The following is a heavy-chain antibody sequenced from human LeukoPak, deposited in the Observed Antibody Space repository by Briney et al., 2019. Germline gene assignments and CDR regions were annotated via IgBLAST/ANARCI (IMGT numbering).Heavy chain of an antibody. CDR3: ATLSSYHYYFVY. V-gene: IGHV1-2*02. CDR2: INPNSGGT. J-gene: IGHJ4*02. CDR1: GYTFTGYY. D-gene: IGHD3-16*02. Sequence: ASVNVSCKASGYTFTGYYMHWVRQAPGHGLEWMGWINPNSGGTNYAQKFQGRVTMTRDTSISTAYMELSRLGSDDSAVYYCATLSSYHYYFVYWGQGTLVTVSS.